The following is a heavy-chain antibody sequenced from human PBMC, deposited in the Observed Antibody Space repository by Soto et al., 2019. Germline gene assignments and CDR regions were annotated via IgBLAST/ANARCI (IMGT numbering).Heavy chain of an antibody. J-gene: IGHJ6*02. V-gene: IGHV4-4*02. CDR3: AGWIQLQQYYYYGMDV. CDR1: GGSISSSNW. D-gene: IGHD5-18*01. Sequence: QVQLQESGPGLVKPSGTLSLTCAVSGGSISSSNWWSWVRQPPGKGLEWIGEIYHSGSTNYNPALKSRVTIAVDKSKNQFSLKLSSVTAADTAVYYCAGWIQLQQYYYYGMDVWGQGTTVTVSS. CDR2: IYHSGST.